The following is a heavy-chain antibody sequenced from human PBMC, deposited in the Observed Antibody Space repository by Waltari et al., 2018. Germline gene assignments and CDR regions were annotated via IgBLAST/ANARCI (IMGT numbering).Heavy chain of an antibody. J-gene: IGHJ6*02. CDR1: SFNVSSYY. CDR2: LYHSCNT. Sequence: EVQLVESGGHLIQPGGSLRLSCAASSFNVSSYYMNWVRQAPGKGLECVLILYHSCNTYYADSVKGRFTFSRDNSKNTLYLQMNSLRAEDTAVYYCARGNTKYGMDVWGQGTTVTVSS. V-gene: IGHV3-53*01. CDR3: ARGNTKYGMDV. D-gene: IGHD3-10*01.